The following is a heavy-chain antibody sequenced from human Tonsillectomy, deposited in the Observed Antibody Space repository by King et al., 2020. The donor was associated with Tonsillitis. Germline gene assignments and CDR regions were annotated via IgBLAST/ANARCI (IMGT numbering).Heavy chain of an antibody. V-gene: IGHV3-7*03. CDR3: ARRLVIPADLYSYHGLDV. CDR2: IKEDGSEK. J-gene: IGHJ6*02. Sequence: VQLVESAGRLVQPGGSLRLSCAASGFTFSSYCMSWIRQAPGKGLEWVANIKEDGSEKYSVDSVKGRFIISRDNAKNSLFLEMNSLRAEDTAVYYCARRLVIPADLYSYHGLDVWGQGTTVTVSS. D-gene: IGHD2-2*01. CDR1: GFTFSSYC.